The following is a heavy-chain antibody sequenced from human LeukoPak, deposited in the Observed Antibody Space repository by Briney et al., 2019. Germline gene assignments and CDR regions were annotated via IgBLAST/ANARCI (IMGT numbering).Heavy chain of an antibody. Sequence: SETLSLTCVVYGESLSGYYCNWIRQPPGKGLEWIGEINHSGGTNCNPSLKSRVTISVDTSMNVFSLKLSSVTAADTAVYCCARSQLWSPFSYWGQGTLVTVSS. V-gene: IGHV4-34*01. CDR2: INHSGGT. CDR3: ARSQLWSPFSY. J-gene: IGHJ4*02. D-gene: IGHD5-18*01. CDR1: GESLSGYY.